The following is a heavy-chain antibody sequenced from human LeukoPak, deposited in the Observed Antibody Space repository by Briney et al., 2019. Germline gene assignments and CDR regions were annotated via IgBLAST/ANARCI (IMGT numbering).Heavy chain of an antibody. Sequence: PSETLSLTCTVSGGSISSSSYHWGWVRQPPGKGLEWIGSIYYTGGTYYNPSLKSRVTISVDMSKNQFSVKLSSVTAADTAVYYCARLRAEMAAYAFDIWGQGTKVTVSS. J-gene: IGHJ3*02. V-gene: IGHV4-39*01. CDR3: ARLRAEMAAYAFDI. D-gene: IGHD5-24*01. CDR1: GGSISSSSYH. CDR2: IYYTGGT.